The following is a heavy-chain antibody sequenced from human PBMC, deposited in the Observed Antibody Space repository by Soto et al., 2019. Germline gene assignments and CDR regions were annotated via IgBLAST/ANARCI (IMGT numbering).Heavy chain of an antibody. CDR1: GGSISSSSYY. CDR3: ARLRSYCSGGSCYRYYFDY. D-gene: IGHD2-15*01. CDR2: IXXXXXX. Sequence: SETLSLTCTVSGGSISSSSYYWGWIRQPPGKGXEWIGSIXXXXXXXXXXXLXSRVTISVDTSKNQFSLKLSSVTAADTAVYYCARLRSYCSGGSCYRYYFDYWGQGTLVTVSS. J-gene: IGHJ4*02. V-gene: IGHV4-39*01.